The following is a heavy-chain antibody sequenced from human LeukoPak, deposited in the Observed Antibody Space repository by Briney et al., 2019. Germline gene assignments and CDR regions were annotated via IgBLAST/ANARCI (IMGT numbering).Heavy chain of an antibody. Sequence: GSVKVSCKASGYTFTSYGISWVRQAPGQGLEWMGWISAYNGNTNYAQKLQGRVTMTTDTSTSTAYMELRSLRSDDTAVYYCAVMAAIRCGMDVWGQGTTVTVSS. V-gene: IGHV1-18*01. D-gene: IGHD6-6*01. CDR1: GYTFTSYG. CDR3: AVMAAIRCGMDV. J-gene: IGHJ6*02. CDR2: ISAYNGNT.